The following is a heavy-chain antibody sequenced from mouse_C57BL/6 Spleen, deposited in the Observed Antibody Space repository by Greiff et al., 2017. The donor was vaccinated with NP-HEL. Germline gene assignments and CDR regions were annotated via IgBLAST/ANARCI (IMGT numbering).Heavy chain of an antibody. CDR1: GFTFSSYG. V-gene: IGHV5-6*01. J-gene: IGHJ2*01. D-gene: IGHD1-1*01. CDR3: ARPTTVVATGYFDY. Sequence: VQLKESGGDLVKPGGSLKLSCAASGFTFSSYGMSWVRQTPDKRLEWVATISSGGSYTYYPDSVKGRFTISRDNAKNTLYLQMSSLKSEDTAMYYCARPTTVVATGYFDYWGQGTTLTVSS. CDR2: ISSGGSYT.